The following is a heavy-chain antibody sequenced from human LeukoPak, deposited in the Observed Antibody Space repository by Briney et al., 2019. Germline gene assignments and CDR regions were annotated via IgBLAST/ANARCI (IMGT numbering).Heavy chain of an antibody. CDR3: ARDSTAYGAFDI. CDR1: GGSISSGAYV. CDR2: IHYIGST. Sequence: SQTLSLTCTVSGGSISSGAYVWSWIRQHPGKGLEWIGYIHYIGSTYFNPSLKSRVTISVDTSKNHFSLKLNSVTAADTAVYYCARDSTAYGAFDIWGQGTMVTVSS. D-gene: IGHD3-9*01. J-gene: IGHJ3*02. V-gene: IGHV4-31*03.